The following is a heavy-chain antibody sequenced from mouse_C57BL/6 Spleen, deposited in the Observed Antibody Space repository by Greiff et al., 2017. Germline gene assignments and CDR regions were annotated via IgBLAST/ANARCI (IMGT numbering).Heavy chain of an antibody. D-gene: IGHD4-1*01. Sequence: EVQVVESGGGLVQPKGSLKLSCAASGFSFNTYAMNWVRQAPGKGLEWVARIRSKSNNYATYYADSVKDRFTISRDDSESMLYLQMNNLKTEDTAMYYCVRHRTGGYAMDYWGQGTSVTVSS. CDR3: VRHRTGGYAMDY. V-gene: IGHV10-1*01. CDR1: GFSFNTYA. CDR2: IRSKSNNYAT. J-gene: IGHJ4*01.